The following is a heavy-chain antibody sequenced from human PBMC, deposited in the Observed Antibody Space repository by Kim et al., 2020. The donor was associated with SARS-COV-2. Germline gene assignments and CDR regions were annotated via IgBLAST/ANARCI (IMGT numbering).Heavy chain of an antibody. Sequence: GGSLRLSCAVSGFTFRNYALHWVRQAPGKGPEWVSVISYDGTNKYYADSVRGRFTIPRDNSKDTPYLHMNSLRIDDTGLYYCATDLAQCLAFRLFYGMD. CDR2: ISYDGTNK. CDR1: GFTFRNYA. CDR3: ATDLAQCLAFRLFYGMD. V-gene: IGHV3-30-3*01. D-gene: IGHD6-19*01. J-gene: IGHJ6*01.